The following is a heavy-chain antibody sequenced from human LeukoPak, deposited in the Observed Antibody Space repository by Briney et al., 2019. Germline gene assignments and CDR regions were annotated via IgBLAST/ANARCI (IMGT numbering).Heavy chain of an antibody. Sequence: GGSLRLSCAASGFTFSSYAMSWLRQAPGKGREWVSAISGSGGSTYYADSVKGRFTISRDNSKNTLYLQINSLRAEDKAVYYCAKVLDIVVVVADTDYWGQGTLVTVSS. V-gene: IGHV3-23*01. D-gene: IGHD2-15*01. J-gene: IGHJ4*02. CDR1: GFTFSSYA. CDR2: ISGSGGST. CDR3: AKVLDIVVVVADTDY.